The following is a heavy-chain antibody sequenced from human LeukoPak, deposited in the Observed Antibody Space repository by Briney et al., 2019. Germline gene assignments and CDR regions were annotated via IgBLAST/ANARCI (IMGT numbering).Heavy chain of an antibody. V-gene: IGHV4-38-2*02. D-gene: IGHD5-12*01. CDR1: GYSISSGHY. J-gene: IGHJ5*02. CDR2: IHSSGTT. Sequence: SETLSLTCTVSGYSISSGHYWGWIRQPPGKRLEWIGSIHSSGTTYYNPTLKRRVIISVDASKNHFSLNLTSVTAADAAVYYCARDLGYSGFDWAPWGQGTLVTISS. CDR3: ARDLGYSGFDWAP.